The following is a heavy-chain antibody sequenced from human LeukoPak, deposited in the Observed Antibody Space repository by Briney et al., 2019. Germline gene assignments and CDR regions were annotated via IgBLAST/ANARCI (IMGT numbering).Heavy chain of an antibody. CDR3: AVAVSGY. D-gene: IGHD6-19*01. CDR1: GFTFSSYA. Sequence: PGRSLRLSCAASGFTFSSYAMHWVRQAPGKGLEWVAVISCDGSNKYYADSVKGRFTISRDNSKNTLYLQMNSLRAEDTAVYYCAVAVSGYWGQGTLVTVSS. J-gene: IGHJ4*02. V-gene: IGHV3-30-3*01. CDR2: ISCDGSNK.